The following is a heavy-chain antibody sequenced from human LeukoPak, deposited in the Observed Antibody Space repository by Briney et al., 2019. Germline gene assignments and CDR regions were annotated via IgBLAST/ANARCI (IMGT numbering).Heavy chain of an antibody. CDR2: TYYRSKWYN. V-gene: IGHV6-1*01. D-gene: IGHD6-13*01. CDR1: GDSVSSNSAA. Sequence: SQTLSLTCAISGDSVSSNSAAWNWIRQSPSRGLEWLGRTYYRSKWYNDYAVSVKSRITINPDTSKNQFSLQLNSVTPEDTAVYYCARVSRALVPGGYWYFDLWGRGTLVTVSS. CDR3: ARVSRALVPGGYWYFDL. J-gene: IGHJ2*01.